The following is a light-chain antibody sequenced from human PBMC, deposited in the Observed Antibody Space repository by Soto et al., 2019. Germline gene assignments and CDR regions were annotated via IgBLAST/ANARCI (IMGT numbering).Light chain of an antibody. CDR1: QTVTRSY. V-gene: IGKV3-20*01. CDR2: GAS. Sequence: EIVLTQSPGTLSLSPGERVTLSCRASQTVTRSYLAWYQQKPGQAPRLLIYGASTRATGIPDRFSASGSGTDFTLTIRRLEPEDLAVYYCQQYGSSPRTFGGGTKVEIK. CDR3: QQYGSSPRT. J-gene: IGKJ4*01.